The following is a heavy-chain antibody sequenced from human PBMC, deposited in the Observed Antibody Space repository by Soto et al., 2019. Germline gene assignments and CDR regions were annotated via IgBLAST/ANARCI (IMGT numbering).Heavy chain of an antibody. Sequence: QVQLQQWGAGLLKPSATLSLTCAVYGGSFSGYFWSWILQPPGKGLGWLGEINHSGSTKYNPSLKSRFTISVDTSKSQFSLKLSSVTAADTAVYYCARAAPRYCSGGSCYSGRAYWGQGTLVTVSS. CDR1: GGSFSGYF. V-gene: IGHV4-34*01. D-gene: IGHD2-15*01. CDR2: INHSGST. CDR3: ARAAPRYCSGGSCYSGRAY. J-gene: IGHJ4*02.